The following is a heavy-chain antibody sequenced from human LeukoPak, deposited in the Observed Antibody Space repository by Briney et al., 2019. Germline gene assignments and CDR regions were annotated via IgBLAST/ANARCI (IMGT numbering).Heavy chain of an antibody. CDR1: GFTLSTYW. CDR2: INSDGRIT. J-gene: IGHJ5*02. CDR3: ARDVGGWFDP. Sequence: PGGSLRLSCAASGFTLSTYWMHWVRQAPGKGLVWVSGINSDGRITTYADSVKGRFTISRDNAENTLYLQMNSLRAEDTAVYYCARDVGGWFDPWGQGTLVTVSS. D-gene: IGHD3-16*01. V-gene: IGHV3-74*01.